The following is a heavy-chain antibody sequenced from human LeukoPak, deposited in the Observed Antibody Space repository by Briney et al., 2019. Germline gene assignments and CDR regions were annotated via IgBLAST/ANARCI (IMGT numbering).Heavy chain of an antibody. Sequence: GGSLRLSCAASGFPVSSNYMSWVRRAPGKGLEWVSVIYSGGSTYYADSVKGRFTISRDNSKNTLYLQMNSLRAEDTAVYYCARDDYGDYPYGMDVWGQGTTVTVSS. J-gene: IGHJ6*02. CDR3: ARDDYGDYPYGMDV. D-gene: IGHD4-17*01. V-gene: IGHV3-66*02. CDR2: IYSGGST. CDR1: GFPVSSNY.